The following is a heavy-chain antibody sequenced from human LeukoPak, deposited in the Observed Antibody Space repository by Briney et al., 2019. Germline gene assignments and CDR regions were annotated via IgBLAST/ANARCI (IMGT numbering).Heavy chain of an antibody. CDR2: IYWNDDK. V-gene: IGHV2-5*01. J-gene: IGHJ5*02. CDR1: GFSLTTTGEG. CDR3: VRNSDGGTTVVTKRAWFDPWGHDGGASGDSKVGWFDA. D-gene: IGHD2-21*02. Sequence: SGPTLVNPTQTLTRTCTFSGFSLTTTGEGVGWIRQPPGKAPQWLAFIYWNDDKRYSPSLTSRLTIMKDTSRNQVVLSMTDMDPVDTATYYCVRNSDGGTTVVTKRAWFDPWGHDGGASGDSKVGWFDAWGQGLLVAVSS.